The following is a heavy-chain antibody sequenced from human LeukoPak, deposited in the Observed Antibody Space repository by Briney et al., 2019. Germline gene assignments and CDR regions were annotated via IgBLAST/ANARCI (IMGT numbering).Heavy chain of an antibody. CDR1: GGTFSSYA. J-gene: IGHJ4*02. D-gene: IGHD1-26*01. V-gene: IGHV1-69*13. CDR2: IIPIFGTA. CDR3: ARDPGVGSYLNFDY. Sequence: ASVTVSCKASGGTFSSYAISWVRQAPGQGLEWMGGIIPIFGTANYAQKFQGRVTITADESTSTAYMELSSLRSEDTAVYYCARDPGVGSYLNFDYWGQGTLVTVSS.